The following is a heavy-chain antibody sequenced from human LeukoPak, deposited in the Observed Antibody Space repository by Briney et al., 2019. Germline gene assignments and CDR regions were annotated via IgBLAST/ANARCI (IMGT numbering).Heavy chain of an antibody. Sequence: PGGSLRLSCAASGFTFSSYSMNWVRQAPGKGLEWVSSISSSSSYIYYADSVKGRFTISRDNAKNSLYLQMNSLRAEDTAVYYCARARDSSGWYTDGFDIWGQGTMVIVSS. CDR1: GFTFSSYS. J-gene: IGHJ3*02. CDR3: ARARDSSGWYTDGFDI. V-gene: IGHV3-21*01. D-gene: IGHD6-19*01. CDR2: ISSSSSYI.